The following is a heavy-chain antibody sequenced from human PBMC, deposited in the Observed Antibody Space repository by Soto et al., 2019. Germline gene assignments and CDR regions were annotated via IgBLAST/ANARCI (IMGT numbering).Heavy chain of an antibody. D-gene: IGHD1-26*01. CDR3: ERAGVGATYAFDI. CDR2: ISSSSSYI. J-gene: IGHJ3*02. V-gene: IGHV3-21*01. CDR1: GFTFSSYS. Sequence: EVQLVESGGGLVKPGGSLRLSCAASGFTFSSYSMNWVRQAPGKGLEWVSSISSSSSYIYYADSVKGRFTISRDNAKNSLYLQMNSLRAEDTAVYYCERAGVGATYAFDIWGQGTMVTVSS.